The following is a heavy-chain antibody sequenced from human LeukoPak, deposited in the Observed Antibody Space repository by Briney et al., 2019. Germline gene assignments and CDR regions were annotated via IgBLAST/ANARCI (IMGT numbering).Heavy chain of an antibody. CDR2: IYTSGSP. Sequence: SETLSLTCTVSSGSISSYDWSWIRQPAGKGLEWIGRIYTSGSPNYNPSLKSRVTMSVDTSKNQFSLKLSSVTAADTAVYYCARGTQVRRSGIDYWGQGILVTVSS. J-gene: IGHJ4*02. CDR1: SGSISSYD. CDR3: ARGTQVRRSGIDY. D-gene: IGHD1-26*01. V-gene: IGHV4-4*07.